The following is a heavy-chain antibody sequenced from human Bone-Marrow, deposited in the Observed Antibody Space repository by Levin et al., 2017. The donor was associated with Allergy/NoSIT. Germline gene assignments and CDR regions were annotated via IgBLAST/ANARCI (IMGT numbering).Heavy chain of an antibody. D-gene: IGHD6-19*01. J-gene: IGHJ6*02. CDR1: GYTFTSYG. Sequence: VASVKVSCKASGYTFTSYGISWVRQAPGQGLEWMGWISAYNGNTNYAQKLQGRVTMTTDTSTSTAYMELRSLRSDDTAVYYCARVAWRSTRPAVAVRDVWGQGTTVTVSS. CDR3: ARVAWRSTRPAVAVRDV. CDR2: ISAYNGNT. V-gene: IGHV1-18*01.